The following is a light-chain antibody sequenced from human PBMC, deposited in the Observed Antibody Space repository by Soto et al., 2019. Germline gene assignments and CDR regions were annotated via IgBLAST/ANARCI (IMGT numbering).Light chain of an antibody. CDR3: SSYTTSSTLV. Sequence: QPVLTQPASVSGSPGQSITIACTGTNRDVGSYNLVSWYQQRPGEAPKLIISEVRNRPSGISYRFTGSKSGNTASLTISGLQAEDEADYYCSSYTTSSTLVFGGGTKVTVL. CDR1: NRDVGSYNL. V-gene: IGLV2-14*01. J-gene: IGLJ3*02. CDR2: EVR.